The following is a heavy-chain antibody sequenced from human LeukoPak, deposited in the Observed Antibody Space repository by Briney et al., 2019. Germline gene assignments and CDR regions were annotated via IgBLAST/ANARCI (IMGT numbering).Heavy chain of an antibody. V-gene: IGHV3-30-3*01. CDR1: GFTFSSYD. CDR2: ISYDGSNK. Sequence: GRSLRLSCAASGFTFSSYDMHWVRQAPGKGLEWVAVISYDGSNKYYADSVKGRFTISRDNSKNTLYLQMNSLRAEDTAVYYCARVESGRFDPWGQGTLVTVSS. J-gene: IGHJ5*02. D-gene: IGHD3-3*01. CDR3: ARVESGRFDP.